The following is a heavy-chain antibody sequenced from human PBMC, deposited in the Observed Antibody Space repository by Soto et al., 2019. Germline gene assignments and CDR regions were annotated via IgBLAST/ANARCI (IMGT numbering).Heavy chain of an antibody. V-gene: IGHV1-69*02. Sequence: SVKVSCKASGGTFSSYTISWVRQAPGQGLEWMGRIIPILGIANYAQKFQGRVTITADKSTSTAYMELSSLRSEDTAVYYCARVYCSSTNCYRDDAFDFWGQGTMVTVSS. CDR1: GGTFSSYT. CDR3: ARVYCSSTNCYRDDAFDF. J-gene: IGHJ3*01. CDR2: IIPILGIA. D-gene: IGHD2-2*02.